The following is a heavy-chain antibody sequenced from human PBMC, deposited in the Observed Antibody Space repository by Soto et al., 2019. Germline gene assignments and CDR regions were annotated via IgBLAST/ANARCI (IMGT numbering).Heavy chain of an antibody. CDR1: GDTLTTYD. J-gene: IGHJ4*02. Sequence: QVQLVQSGAEVRKPGASVKVSCKASGDTLTTYDINWVRQATGHGLEWMGWINPNSGNIGYAQRFQGRVTMTRDTAIRTAYMEVSSLSSDDTAVYYCARGRASGSYYLLDYWGQGTLVTVSS. CDR3: ARGRASGSYYLLDY. D-gene: IGHD3-10*01. CDR2: INPNSGNI. V-gene: IGHV1-8*01.